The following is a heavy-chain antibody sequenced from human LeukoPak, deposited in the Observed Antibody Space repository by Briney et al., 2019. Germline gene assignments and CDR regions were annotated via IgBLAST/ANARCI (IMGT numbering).Heavy chain of an antibody. CDR2: IWHDGSNK. V-gene: IGHV3-33*08. Sequence: PGRSLRLSCAASGFTFSSYGMPWVRQAPGKGLEWVAVIWHDGSNKYYADSVKGRFTISRDNSKNTLYLQMNSLRAEDTAVYYCARGQYKYSSSSSDYWGQGTLVTVSS. CDR1: GFTFSSYG. CDR3: ARGQYKYSSSSSDY. J-gene: IGHJ4*02. D-gene: IGHD6-6*01.